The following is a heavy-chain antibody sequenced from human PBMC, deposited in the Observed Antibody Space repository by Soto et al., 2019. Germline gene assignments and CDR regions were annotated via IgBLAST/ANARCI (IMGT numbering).Heavy chain of an antibody. Sequence: GGSLRLSCAASGFTFSSYSMNWVRQAPGKGLEWVSSISSSSSYIYYADSVKGRFTISRDNAKNSLYLQMNSLRAEDTAVYYCASEDVDTDGYDAFDIWGQGTMVTVSS. D-gene: IGHD5-18*01. CDR2: ISSSSSYI. CDR1: GFTFSSYS. J-gene: IGHJ3*02. V-gene: IGHV3-21*01. CDR3: ASEDVDTDGYDAFDI.